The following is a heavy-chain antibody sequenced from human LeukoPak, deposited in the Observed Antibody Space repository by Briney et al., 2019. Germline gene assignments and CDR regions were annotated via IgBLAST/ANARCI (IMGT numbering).Heavy chain of an antibody. Sequence: GGSLRLSCAASGFTFSDYYMSWIRQAPGKGLEWVSYISSSGSTIYYADSVKGRFTISRDNAKNSLYLQMNSLRAEDTAVYYCARGFWRWLRSSATPFDYWGQGTLATVSS. V-gene: IGHV3-11*01. CDR2: ISSSGSTI. J-gene: IGHJ4*02. CDR1: GFTFSDYY. CDR3: ARGFWRWLRSSATPFDY. D-gene: IGHD5-24*01.